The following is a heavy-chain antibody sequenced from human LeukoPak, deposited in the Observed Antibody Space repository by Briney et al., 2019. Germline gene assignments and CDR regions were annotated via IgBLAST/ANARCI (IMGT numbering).Heavy chain of an antibody. J-gene: IGHJ5*02. V-gene: IGHV1-46*01. CDR2: INPSGDST. CDR1: GYTFTGYY. Sequence: ASVKVSCKASGYTFTGYYMHWVRQAPGQGLEWMGIINPSGDSTTYAQKFQGRVTMTRDTSTRTVYMELSSLRSDDTAVCYCARENDYGNNWFDPWGQGTLVTVSS. D-gene: IGHD4-17*01. CDR3: ARENDYGNNWFDP.